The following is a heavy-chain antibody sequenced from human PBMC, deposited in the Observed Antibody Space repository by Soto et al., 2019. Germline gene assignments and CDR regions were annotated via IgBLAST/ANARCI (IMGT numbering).Heavy chain of an antibody. CDR2: IYYSGST. CDR3: ARQVPAAIRLGWFDP. D-gene: IGHD2-2*02. CDR1: GGSISRSSSY. J-gene: IGHJ5*02. V-gene: IGHV4-39*01. Sequence: SETLSLTCTVSGGSISRSSSYWGWIRQSPGKGLEWIGTIYYSGSTYYRPSLKSRVTISVDTSKNQFSLKLSSVTAADTAVYYCARQVPAAIRLGWFDPWGQGTLVTVSS.